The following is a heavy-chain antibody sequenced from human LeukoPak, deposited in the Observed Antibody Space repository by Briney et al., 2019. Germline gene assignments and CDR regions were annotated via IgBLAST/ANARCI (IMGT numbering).Heavy chain of an antibody. CDR1: GGSFSGYY. V-gene: IGHV4-34*01. Sequence: PSETLSLTCAVYGGSFSGYYWSWIRQPPGKGLEWIEEINHSGSTNYNPSLKSRVTISVDTSKNQFSLKLSSVTAADTAVYYCARGGRWLQFGYFDYWGQGTLVTVSS. D-gene: IGHD5-24*01. CDR2: INHSGST. J-gene: IGHJ4*02. CDR3: ARGGRWLQFGYFDY.